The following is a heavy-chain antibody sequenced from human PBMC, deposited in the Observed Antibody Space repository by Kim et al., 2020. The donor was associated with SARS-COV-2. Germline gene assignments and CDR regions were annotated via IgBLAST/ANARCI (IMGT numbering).Heavy chain of an antibody. CDR2: IYSGGST. CDR1: GFTVSSNY. Sequence: GGSLRLSCAASGFTVSSNYMSWVRQAPGKGLEWVSVIYSGGSTYYADSVKGRFTISRDNSKNTLYLQMNSLRAEDTAVYYCARDPETSGGQGYWGQGTLVTVSS. J-gene: IGHJ4*02. CDR3: ARDPETSGGQGY. V-gene: IGHV3-53*01. D-gene: IGHD6-19*01.